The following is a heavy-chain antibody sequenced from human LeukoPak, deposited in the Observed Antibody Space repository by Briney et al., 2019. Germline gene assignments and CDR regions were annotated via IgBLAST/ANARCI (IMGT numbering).Heavy chain of an antibody. D-gene: IGHD3-16*02. V-gene: IGHV4-34*01. J-gene: IGHJ4*02. CDR3: ARVVITFGGVIDILFDY. CDR2: INHSGST. Sequence: SETLSLTCAVYGGSFSGYYWSWIRQPPGKGLEWIGEINHSGSTNYNPSLKSRVTISVDTSKNQFSLKLSSVTAADTAVYYCARVVITFGGVIDILFDYWGQGTLVTVSS. CDR1: GGSFSGYY.